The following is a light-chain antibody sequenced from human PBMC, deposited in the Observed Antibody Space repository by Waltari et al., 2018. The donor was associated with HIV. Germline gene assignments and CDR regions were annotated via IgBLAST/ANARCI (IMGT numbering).Light chain of an antibody. J-gene: IGLJ2*01. CDR3: ASPDDSLSVHVI. Sequence: QSVLSQPPSASGPPGQRVTISCSGSSSNIGTNNVYWYQQSAGTAPQLLIYRNDKRPSGVPYRFSGSKSGTSASLVISGLRAEDEAYYYCASPDDSLSVHVIFGGGTKLTVL. V-gene: IGLV1-47*01. CDR2: RND. CDR1: SSNIGTNN.